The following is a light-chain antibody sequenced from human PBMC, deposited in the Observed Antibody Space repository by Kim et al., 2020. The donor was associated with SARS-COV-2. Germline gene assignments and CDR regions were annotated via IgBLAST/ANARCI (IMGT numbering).Light chain of an antibody. CDR1: SSNIENNY. Sequence: GQKDTVSCSGSSSNIENNYVSWYQQVPGTAPKLLIFDNDERPSGIPDRFSGSKSGTSATLGITGLQTGDEADYYCGTWDSNLSVYVFGTGTKVTVL. J-gene: IGLJ1*01. CDR2: DND. CDR3: GTWDSNLSVYV. V-gene: IGLV1-51*01.